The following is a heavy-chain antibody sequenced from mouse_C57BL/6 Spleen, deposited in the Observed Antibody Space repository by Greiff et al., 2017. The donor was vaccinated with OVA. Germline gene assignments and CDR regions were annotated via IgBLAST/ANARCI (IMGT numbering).Heavy chain of an antibody. CDR3: ARRWYYGSSEDY. V-gene: IGHV1-54*01. D-gene: IGHD1-1*01. J-gene: IGHJ2*01. CDR1: GYAFTNYL. Sequence: QVHVKQSEAVLVRPGTSVKVSCKASGYAFTNYLIEWVKQRPGQGLEWIGVINPGSGGTNYNEKFKGKATLTADKSSSTAYMQLSSLTSEDSAVYCCARRWYYGSSEDYWGQGTTLTVSS. CDR2: INPGSGGT.